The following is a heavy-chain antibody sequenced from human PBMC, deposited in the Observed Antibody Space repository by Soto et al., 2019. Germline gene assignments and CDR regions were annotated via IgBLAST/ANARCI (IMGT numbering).Heavy chain of an antibody. Sequence: LSITCTLSGRSISSSSYYWGWIRQPPGKGLEWIASIYYSGSTYYNPSLKSRVTISVDTSKNQFSLKLSSVNAADPAVYYCARRHSSGYKFDYWCQGTLVPFSS. CDR2: IYYSGST. V-gene: IGHV4-39*01. CDR3: ARRHSSGYKFDY. D-gene: IGHD3-22*01. J-gene: IGHJ4*02. CDR1: GRSISSSSYY.